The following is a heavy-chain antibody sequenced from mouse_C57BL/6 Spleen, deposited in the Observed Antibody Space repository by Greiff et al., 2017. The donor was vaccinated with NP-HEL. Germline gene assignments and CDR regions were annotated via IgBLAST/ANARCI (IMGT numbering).Heavy chain of an antibody. Sequence: EVQVVESGPELVKPGASVKMSCKASGYTFTDYNMHWVKQSHGKSLEWIGYINPNNGGTSYNQKFKGKATLTVNKSSSTAYMELRSLTSEDSAVYYCARRSPGRGYAMDYWGQGTSVTVSS. D-gene: IGHD3-3*01. J-gene: IGHJ4*01. CDR3: ARRSPGRGYAMDY. CDR2: INPNNGGT. V-gene: IGHV1-22*01. CDR1: GYTFTDYN.